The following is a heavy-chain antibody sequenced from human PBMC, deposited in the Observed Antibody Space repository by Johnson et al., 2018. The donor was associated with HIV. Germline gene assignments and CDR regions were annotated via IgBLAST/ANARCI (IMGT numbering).Heavy chain of an antibody. CDR1: GFTFSSYA. D-gene: IGHD3-10*01. J-gene: IGHJ3*02. CDR3: ARLWFGELGLAFDI. Sequence: QVQLVESGGGVVQPGRSLRLSCAASGFTFSSYAMHWVRQAPGKGLEWLAVISYDGSNKYYADSVKGRFTISRDNSKNTLYLQMNSLRAEDTAVYYCARLWFGELGLAFDIWGQGTMVTVSS. CDR2: ISYDGSNK. V-gene: IGHV3-30*14.